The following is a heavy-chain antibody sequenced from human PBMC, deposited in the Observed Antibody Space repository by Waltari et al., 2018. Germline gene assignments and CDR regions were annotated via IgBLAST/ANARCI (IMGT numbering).Heavy chain of an antibody. CDR2: IRYDGSNK. Sequence: VQLVESGGGVVQPGGSLRLSCAASGFTFSSHGMHCVRQAPGKGLEWVSFIRYDGSNKYYADSVKGRFTISRDNSKNTLYLQMNSLRAEDTAVYYCAKDSILGTPTGYWGQGTLVTVSS. J-gene: IGHJ4*02. D-gene: IGHD3-16*01. CDR3: AKDSILGTPTGY. CDR1: GFTFSSHG. V-gene: IGHV3-30*02.